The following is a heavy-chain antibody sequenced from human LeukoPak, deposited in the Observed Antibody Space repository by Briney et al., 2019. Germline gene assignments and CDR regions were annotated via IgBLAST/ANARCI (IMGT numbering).Heavy chain of an antibody. CDR1: GFTFSDYY. J-gene: IGHJ2*01. D-gene: IGHD5-24*01. CDR2: IDGSSNMI. CDR3: SRDADGHLDL. Sequence: GGSLRLSCVASGFTFSDYYMNWVRQAPGKGLEWVSFIDGSSNMIYYADSVKGRFTISRDNAKNSLHLQMNSLRVEDTAVYYCSRDADGHLDLWGRGTLVTVSS. V-gene: IGHV3-48*04.